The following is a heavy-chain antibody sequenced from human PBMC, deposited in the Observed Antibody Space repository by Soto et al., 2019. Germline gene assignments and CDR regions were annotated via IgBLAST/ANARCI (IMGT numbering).Heavy chain of an antibody. Sequence: QVQLQESGPGLVKPSETLSLTCTVSAASIRDYYWSWIRQPAGRGLEWLGRIHSTGSDNVNPSLKSRVSMLVDTSKNQFSLKLKSVTAADTAVYYCAREGLGFDYWGQGTLVTVSS. CDR2: IHSTGSD. CDR1: AASIRDYY. D-gene: IGHD7-27*01. CDR3: AREGLGFDY. J-gene: IGHJ4*02. V-gene: IGHV4-4*07.